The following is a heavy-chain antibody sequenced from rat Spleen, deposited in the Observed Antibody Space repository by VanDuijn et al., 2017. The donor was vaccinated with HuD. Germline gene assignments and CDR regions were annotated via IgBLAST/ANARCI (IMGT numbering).Heavy chain of an antibody. D-gene: IGHD3-2*01. CDR3: ARDRTAGNYFDY. CDR2: IWTGGST. V-gene: IGHV2-30*01. J-gene: IGHJ2*01. CDR1: GFSLTSYN. Sequence: QVQLKESGPGLVQPSQTLSLTCTVSGFSLTSYNVHWVRQPTGKGLEWMGIIWTGGSTDYNSALKSRLSISSDTSKSQVFLKMNSLQTEDTAPYYCARDRTAGNYFDYWGQGVMVTVSS.